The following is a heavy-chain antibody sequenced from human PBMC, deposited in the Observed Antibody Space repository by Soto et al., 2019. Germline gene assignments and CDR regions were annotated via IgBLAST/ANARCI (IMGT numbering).Heavy chain of an antibody. CDR1: GGSISGHY. D-gene: IGHD6-13*01. CDR3: AIYLPAAGADAFDI. Sequence: SETLSLTCTVSGGSISGHYWSWIRQPPGKGLEWIGYIYYTGSANYNPSLKSRVTISLDTSKNQFSVKLTSVTAADTAVYYCAIYLPAAGADAFDICGQGTVVTVS. CDR2: IYYTGSA. V-gene: IGHV4-59*11. J-gene: IGHJ3*02.